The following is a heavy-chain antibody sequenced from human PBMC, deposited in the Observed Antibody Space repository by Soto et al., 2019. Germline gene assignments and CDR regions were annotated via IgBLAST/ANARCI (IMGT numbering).Heavy chain of an antibody. CDR1: GYTFASYG. Sequence: AAVKVSCKASGYTFASYGISWVRQAPGQGLEWMGWISAYSGNTNYAQKLQGRVTMTTDTSTSTAYMELSSLRSEDTAGYYCARDLVVVPAAMRYYYYYGMDVWGQGTTVTVSS. D-gene: IGHD2-2*01. V-gene: IGHV1-18*01. CDR2: ISAYSGNT. CDR3: ARDLVVVPAAMRYYYYYGMDV. J-gene: IGHJ6*02.